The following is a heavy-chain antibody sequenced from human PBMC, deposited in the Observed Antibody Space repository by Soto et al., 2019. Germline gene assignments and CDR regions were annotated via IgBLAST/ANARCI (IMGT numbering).Heavy chain of an antibody. J-gene: IGHJ4*02. D-gene: IGHD6-13*01. CDR2: SHHGGGT. CDR3: ARVLSLGSTWYFDY. CDR1: ASSITDASY. Sequence: SETLSLTCTVSASSITDASYWGWIRQPPGKGLEWIGSSHHGGGTYYNPSLKSRVTISVDTSKNQLSLKLTSVAAADAAVYYCARVLSLGSTWYFDYWGQGTQVTVSS. V-gene: IGHV4-38-2*02.